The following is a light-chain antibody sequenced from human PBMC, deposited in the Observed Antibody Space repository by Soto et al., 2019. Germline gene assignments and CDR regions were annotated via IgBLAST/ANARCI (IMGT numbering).Light chain of an antibody. CDR1: QRVLYSSNNKNY. CDR3: QQYYSTPMYT. Sequence: DIVMTQSPDSLAVSLGERATINCKSSQRVLYSSNNKNYLAWYQQKPGQPPKLLIYCASTRESGVPDRVSGSGSGTDFTRTISSLQAEAVAVYYCQQYYSTPMYTFGQGTKLEIK. J-gene: IGKJ2*01. CDR2: CAS. V-gene: IGKV4-1*01.